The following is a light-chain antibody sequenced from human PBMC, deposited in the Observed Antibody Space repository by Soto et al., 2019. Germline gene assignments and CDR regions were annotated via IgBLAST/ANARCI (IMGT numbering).Light chain of an antibody. CDR2: DAS. J-gene: IGKJ4*01. CDR1: QSVSLN. V-gene: IGKV3-15*01. CDR3: QQYNNGTPPVT. Sequence: DIVLTQSPATLSVSPGERATLSCSASQSVSLNLAWYQHKLGQAPRLLIYDASTRVTGIPARFSGSGSGTDFTLTISFLKSEDFGVYYCQQYNNGTPPVTFGGGTKVEI.